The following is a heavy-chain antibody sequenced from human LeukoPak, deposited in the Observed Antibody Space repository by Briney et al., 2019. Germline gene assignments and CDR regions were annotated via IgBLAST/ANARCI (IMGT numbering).Heavy chain of an antibody. CDR3: ATTLRTRGTWYFDL. J-gene: IGHJ2*01. CDR1: GFTFTDDY. CDR2: ISSSGYTK. V-gene: IGHV3-11*04. D-gene: IGHD1-1*01. Sequence: GGSLGLSCAASGFTFTDDYMSWIRQAPGKGLEWVSYISSSGYTKYYADSLKGRFTISRDNAKKTLYLQINSLRAEDTAVYYCATTLRTRGTWYFDLWGRGTLVTVSS.